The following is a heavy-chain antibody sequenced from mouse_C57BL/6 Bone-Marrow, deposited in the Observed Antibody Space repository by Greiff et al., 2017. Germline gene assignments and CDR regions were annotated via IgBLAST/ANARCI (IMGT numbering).Heavy chain of an antibody. CDR1: GYTFTSYW. CDR2: INPSSGYT. CDR3: ARGRASAIPYFDY. V-gene: IGHV1-7*01. J-gene: IGHJ2*01. Sequence: QVHVKQSGAELAKPGASVKLSCKASGYTFTSYWMHWVKQRPGQGLEWIGYINPSSGYTKYNQKFKDKATLTADKSSSTAYMQLSSLTYEDSAGYYCARGRASAIPYFDYWGQGTTLTVSS. D-gene: IGHD1-2*01.